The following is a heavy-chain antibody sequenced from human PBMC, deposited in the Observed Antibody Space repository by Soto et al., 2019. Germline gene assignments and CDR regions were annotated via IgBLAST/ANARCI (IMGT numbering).Heavy chain of an antibody. CDR2: IRSKAYGGTT. Sequence: QPGGSLRLSCTASGFTFGDYAMSWFRQAPGKGLEWVGFIRSKAYGGTTEYAASVKGRFTISRDDSKSIAYLQMNSLKTEDTAVYYCTRDFLGRGWTTVYFQHWGQGTLVNVSS. J-gene: IGHJ1*01. CDR3: TRDFLGRGWTTVYFQH. D-gene: IGHD4-4*01. CDR1: GFTFGDYA. V-gene: IGHV3-49*03.